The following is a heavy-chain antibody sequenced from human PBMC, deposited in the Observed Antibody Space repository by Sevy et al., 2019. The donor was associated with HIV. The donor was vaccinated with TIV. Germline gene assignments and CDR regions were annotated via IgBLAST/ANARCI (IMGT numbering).Heavy chain of an antibody. Sequence: SETLSLTCTVSGGSISSYFWSWIRQPPGKGLEWIAYIHNSGTISYNPSLKRRVTISMDTSKNQFFLKLNSVTTADTAVYFCARKARAYCSGGNCYPANGLDPWGQGTLVTVSS. V-gene: IGHV4-59*01. CDR1: GGSISSYF. CDR2: IHNSGTI. D-gene: IGHD2-15*01. CDR3: ARKARAYCSGGNCYPANGLDP. J-gene: IGHJ5*02.